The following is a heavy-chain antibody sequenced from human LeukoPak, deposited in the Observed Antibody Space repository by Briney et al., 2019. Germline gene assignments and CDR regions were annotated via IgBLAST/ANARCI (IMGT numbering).Heavy chain of an antibody. D-gene: IGHD2-15*01. Sequence: SETLSLACAVSGGSISSSNWWSWVRQPPGKGLEWIGEIYHSGSTNYNPSLKSRVTISVDKSKNQFSLKLSSVTTADTAVYYCARDQVAPWFDPWGQGTLVTVSS. CDR1: GGSISSSNW. CDR3: ARDQVAPWFDP. J-gene: IGHJ5*02. CDR2: IYHSGST. V-gene: IGHV4-4*02.